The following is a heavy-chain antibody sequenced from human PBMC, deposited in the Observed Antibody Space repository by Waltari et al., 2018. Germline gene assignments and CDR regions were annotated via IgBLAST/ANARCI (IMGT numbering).Heavy chain of an antibody. CDR3: ARSPTRAIFGVVITSGWYFDL. J-gene: IGHJ2*01. V-gene: IGHV4-59*01. D-gene: IGHD3-3*01. CDR2: IYYSGST. Sequence: QVQLQESGPGLVKPSETLSLTCTVSGGSISSYYWSWIRQPPGKGLGWIGYIYYSGSTNYNPSLKSRVTISVDTSKNQFSLKLSSVTAADTAVYYCARSPTRAIFGVVITSGWYFDLWGRGTLVTVSS. CDR1: GGSISSYY.